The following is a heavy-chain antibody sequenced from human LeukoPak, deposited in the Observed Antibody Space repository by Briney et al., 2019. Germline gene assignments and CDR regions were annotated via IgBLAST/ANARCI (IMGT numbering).Heavy chain of an antibody. D-gene: IGHD2-15*01. CDR1: GFTFSGYW. CDR2: IKQDESEK. V-gene: IGHV3-7*01. J-gene: IGHJ4*02. CDR3: ARFGMDAAIDY. Sequence: GGSLRLSCAASGFTFSGYWMSWVRQAPGRGLEWVTTIKQDESEKTYVDSVEGRFTSSRDNAKSSLFLQMDSLRAEDTAVYYCARFGMDAAIDYWGQGTLVTVSS.